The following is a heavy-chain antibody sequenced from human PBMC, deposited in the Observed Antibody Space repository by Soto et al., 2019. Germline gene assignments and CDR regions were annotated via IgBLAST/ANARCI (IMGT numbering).Heavy chain of an antibody. CDR1: GFTFTKAW. CDR2: IKSKTDGGTI. D-gene: IGHD1-1*01. CDR3: NPDLEGRAAPGGGR. V-gene: IGHV3-15*07. J-gene: IGHJ4*02. Sequence: EVQLVESGGGFVKPGGSLRLSCAASGFTFTKAWMNWVRQVPGKGLEWVGRIKSKTDGGTIDYAAPVKGRFTISREDGENTKYLQIKRLKSEDTGGYSCNPDLEGRAAPGGGRWGQGTLVTVSS.